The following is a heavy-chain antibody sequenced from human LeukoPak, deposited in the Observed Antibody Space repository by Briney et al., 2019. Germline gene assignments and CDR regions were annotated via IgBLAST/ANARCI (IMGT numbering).Heavy chain of an antibody. V-gene: IGHV1-69*05. D-gene: IGHD5-24*01. CDR2: IIPIFGTA. CDR1: GGTFSSYA. Sequence: GASVKVSCKASGGTFSSYAISWVRQAPGQGLEWMGRIIPIFGTANYAQKFQGRVTITTDESTSTAYMELSSLRSEDMAVYYCARNPQRWLQLPGYFDYWGQGTLVTVSS. J-gene: IGHJ4*02. CDR3: ARNPQRWLQLPGYFDY.